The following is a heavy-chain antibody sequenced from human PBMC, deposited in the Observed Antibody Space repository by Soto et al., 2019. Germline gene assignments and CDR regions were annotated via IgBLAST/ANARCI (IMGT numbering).Heavy chain of an antibody. CDR2: ISGSGGST. CDR1: GFTFSSYA. V-gene: IGHV3-23*01. Sequence: GGSLRLSCAASGFTFSSYAMSWVRQAPGKGLEWVSAISGSGGSTYYADSVKGRFTISRDNSKNTLYLQMNSLRAEDTAVYYCAKVEVVVVITPYLFAYSGQRTLVIVSS. D-gene: IGHD3-22*01. CDR3: AKVEVVVVITPYLFAY. J-gene: IGHJ4*02.